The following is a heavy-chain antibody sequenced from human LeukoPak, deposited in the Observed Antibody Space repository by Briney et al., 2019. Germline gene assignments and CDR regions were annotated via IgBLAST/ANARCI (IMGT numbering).Heavy chain of an antibody. CDR3: AKVMEDIVVVVAAEFDY. V-gene: IGHV3-23*01. CDR1: GFTVSNTY. J-gene: IGHJ4*02. Sequence: GGSLRLSCAASGFTVSNTYMSWVRQAPGKGLEWVSAISGSGGSTYYADSVKGRFTISRDNSKNTLYLQMNSLRAEDTAVYYCAKVMEDIVVVVAAEFDYWGQGTLVTVSS. CDR2: ISGSGGST. D-gene: IGHD2-15*01.